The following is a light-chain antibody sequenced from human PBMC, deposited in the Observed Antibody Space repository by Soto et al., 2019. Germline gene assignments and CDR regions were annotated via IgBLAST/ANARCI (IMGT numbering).Light chain of an antibody. CDR3: QKYDSAPWT. Sequence: DIQMTQSPSSLSASVRDRVTITCRASQGISNYLAWYQQKPGKVPKLLIYAASTLQSGVPSRFSGSGSGTDVTLTISSLQPEDVATYYWQKYDSAPWTFGQGTKVEIK. CDR1: QGISNY. CDR2: AAS. V-gene: IGKV1-27*01. J-gene: IGKJ1*01.